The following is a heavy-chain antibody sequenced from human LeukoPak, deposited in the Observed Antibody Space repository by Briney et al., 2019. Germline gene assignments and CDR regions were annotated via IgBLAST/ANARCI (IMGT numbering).Heavy chain of an antibody. D-gene: IGHD2-15*01. J-gene: IGHJ5*02. CDR3: AKRGYASCFDP. V-gene: IGHV3-23*05. CDR2: IKRDGSNT. CDR1: GFTFREHS. Sequence: EGSLRLSCEASGFTFREHSMSWVRQAPGKGLEWVSTIKRDGSNTYYTDSVEGRFTISRDNSKNTLYLEMNPLRAEDTDVYYCAKRGYASCFDPWGQGTQVTVSS.